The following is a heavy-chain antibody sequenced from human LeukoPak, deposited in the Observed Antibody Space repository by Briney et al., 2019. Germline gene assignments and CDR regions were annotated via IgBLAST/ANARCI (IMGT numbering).Heavy chain of an antibody. J-gene: IGHJ5*02. D-gene: IGHD6-6*01. CDR3: ARDSSSVVDR. Sequence: SGGSLRLSCAASGFTFSSYSMNWVRQAPGKGLEWVSYISSSSSTIYYADSVKGRFTISRYNAKNSLYLQMNSLRAEDTAVYYCARDSSSVVDRWGQGTLVTVSS. V-gene: IGHV3-48*01. CDR2: ISSSSSTI. CDR1: GFTFSSYS.